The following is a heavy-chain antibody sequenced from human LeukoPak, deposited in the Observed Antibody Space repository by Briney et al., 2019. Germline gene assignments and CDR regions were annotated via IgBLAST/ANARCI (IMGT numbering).Heavy chain of an antibody. Sequence: GGSLRLSCAASGFTFSSYSMNWVRQAPGKGLEWVSSISSSGSYIYYADSVKGRFTISRDNAKNSLYLQMNSLRAEDTAVYYCARDDDGFSGSSPHDYWGQGTLVTV. D-gene: IGHD1-26*01. CDR1: GFTFSSYS. CDR2: ISSSGSYI. CDR3: ARDDDGFSGSSPHDY. V-gene: IGHV3-21*01. J-gene: IGHJ4*02.